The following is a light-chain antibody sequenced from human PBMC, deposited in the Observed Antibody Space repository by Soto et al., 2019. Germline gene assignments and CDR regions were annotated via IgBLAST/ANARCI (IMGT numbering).Light chain of an antibody. V-gene: IGKV3-20*01. Sequence: EIVLTQSPGTLSFSPGERATLSCRASQSVSSSYLAWYQQKPGQSPRLLIYGASSRATGIPDRFSGSGSGTDFTLPIPGLEPAAFELYYYQAYCISPWTFGQAAKV. CDR3: QAYCISPWT. CDR2: GAS. CDR1: QSVSSSY. J-gene: IGKJ1*01.